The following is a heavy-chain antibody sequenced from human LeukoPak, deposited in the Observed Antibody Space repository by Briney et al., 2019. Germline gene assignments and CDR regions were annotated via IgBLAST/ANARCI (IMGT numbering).Heavy chain of an antibody. J-gene: IGHJ4*02. CDR2: FDPEDGET. D-gene: IGHD6-13*01. Sequence: ASVKVSCKVSGYTLTVLSMHWVRQAPGKGLEWMGGFDPEDGETIYAQKFQGRVTMTEDTSTDTAYMELSSLRSEDTAVYYCATSWTSSWYWDYWGQGTLVTVS. V-gene: IGHV1-24*01. CDR1: GYTLTVLS. CDR3: ATSWTSSWYWDY.